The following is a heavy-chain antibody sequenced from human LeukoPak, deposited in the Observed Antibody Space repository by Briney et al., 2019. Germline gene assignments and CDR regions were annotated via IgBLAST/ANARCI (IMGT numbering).Heavy chain of an antibody. CDR3: ARGGDITMVRGVIIG. Sequence: ASVKVSCKVSGGTFSSYALNWVRQAPGQGLEWMGWMNPNSGNTGYAQKFQGRVTMTRNTSISTAYMELSSLRSEDTAVYYCARGGDITMVRGVIIGWGQGTLVTVSS. CDR1: GGTFSSYA. CDR2: MNPNSGNT. V-gene: IGHV1-8*02. D-gene: IGHD3-10*01. J-gene: IGHJ4*02.